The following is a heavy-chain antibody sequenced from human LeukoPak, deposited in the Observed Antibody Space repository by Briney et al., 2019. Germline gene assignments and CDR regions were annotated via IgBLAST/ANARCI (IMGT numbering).Heavy chain of an antibody. V-gene: IGHV1-2*02. CDR2: INPNSGGT. CDR1: GYTFTGYY. CDR3: AREVNWNSVTLFFDY. Sequence: GASVKVSCKASGYTFTGYYMHWVRQAPGQGLEWMGWINPNSGGTNYAQKFQGRVTMTRDTSISTAYMELSRLRSDDTAVYYCAREVNWNSVTLFFDYWGQGTLVTVSS. D-gene: IGHD1-7*01. J-gene: IGHJ4*02.